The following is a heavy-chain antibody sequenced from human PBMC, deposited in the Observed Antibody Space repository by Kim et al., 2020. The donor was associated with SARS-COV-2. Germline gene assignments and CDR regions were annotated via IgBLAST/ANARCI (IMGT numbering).Heavy chain of an antibody. CDR1: GGSISSGSYY. V-gene: IGHV4-61*02. CDR2: IYTSGSI. J-gene: IGHJ3*02. Sequence: SETLSLTCTVSGGSISSGSYYWSWIRQPAGKGLEWIGRIYTSGSINYNPSLKSRVTISVDTSKNQFSLKLSSVTAADTAVYYCARSRLVSYYDILTGYYPDAFDIWGQGTMVTVSS. D-gene: IGHD3-9*01. CDR3: ARSRLVSYYDILTGYYPDAFDI.